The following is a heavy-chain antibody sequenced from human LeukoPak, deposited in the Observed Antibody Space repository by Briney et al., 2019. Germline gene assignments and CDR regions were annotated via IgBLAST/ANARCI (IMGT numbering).Heavy chain of an antibody. CDR3: ARLYYYDSSGYRPLVY. Sequence: PGGSLRLSCAASGFTFSDYYMSWIRQAPGKGLEWVSYISSSGSTIYYADSVKGRFTISRDNAKNSLYLQMNSLRAEDTAVYYCARLYYYDSSGYRPLVYWGQGTLVTVSS. J-gene: IGHJ4*02. D-gene: IGHD3-22*01. V-gene: IGHV3-11*04. CDR1: GFTFSDYY. CDR2: ISSSGSTI.